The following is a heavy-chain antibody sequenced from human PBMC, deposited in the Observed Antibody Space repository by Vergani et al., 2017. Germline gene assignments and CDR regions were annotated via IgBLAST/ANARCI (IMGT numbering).Heavy chain of an antibody. V-gene: IGHV1-46*03. J-gene: IGHJ5*02. Sequence: QVQVVQSGAEVKKSGASVKVSCKTAGYTFSNYYMHWVRQAPGQGLEWMGIINASGGQTNYAQKFQGRVTKTRDTSKSTVYMKLSSLRAEDTAIYYCARGDYCILTGFGSWGQGTLVTVSS. CDR2: INASGGQT. CDR3: ARGDYCILTGFGS. D-gene: IGHD3-9*01. CDR1: GYTFSNYY.